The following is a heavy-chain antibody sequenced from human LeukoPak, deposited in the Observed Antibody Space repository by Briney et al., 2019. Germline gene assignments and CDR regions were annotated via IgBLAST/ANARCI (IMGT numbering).Heavy chain of an antibody. CDR2: IYYSGST. CDR3: ARDRPANLIAVAGLDY. V-gene: IGHV4-39*07. Sequence: SETLSLTCTVSGGSISSSSYYWGWIRQPPGKGLEWIGSIYYSGSTYYNPSLKSRVTISVDTSKNQFSLKLSSVTAADTAVYYCARDRPANLIAVAGLDYWGQGTLVTVFS. D-gene: IGHD6-19*01. CDR1: GGSISSSSYY. J-gene: IGHJ4*02.